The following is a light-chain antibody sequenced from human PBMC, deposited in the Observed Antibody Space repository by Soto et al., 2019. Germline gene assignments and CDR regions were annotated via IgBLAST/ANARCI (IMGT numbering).Light chain of an antibody. Sequence: QSALTQPRSVSGSPGQSVTISCTGTSSDVGGYDFVSWYQQHPGKVPKLMIYDVSKRPSGVPDRLSGSKSDNTASLTISGLQAEDEADYYCCSYGGTNTFRVFGGGTKLTVL. J-gene: IGLJ2*01. CDR1: SSDVGGYDF. CDR3: CSYGGTNTFRV. CDR2: DVS. V-gene: IGLV2-11*01.